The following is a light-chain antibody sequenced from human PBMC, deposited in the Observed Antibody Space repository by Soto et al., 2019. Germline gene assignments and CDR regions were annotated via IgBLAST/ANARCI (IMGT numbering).Light chain of an antibody. J-gene: IGKJ5*01. Sequence: ETVLTQSPATLSLSPGERATLSCRASQSVSSYLAWYQQKPGQAPRLLIYDASNRATGIPARFSGSGSGTDFTLTISSREPQDFAVYYCQQRSNWPPLTFGHGTRLEIK. CDR2: DAS. V-gene: IGKV3-11*01. CDR1: QSVSSY. CDR3: QQRSNWPPLT.